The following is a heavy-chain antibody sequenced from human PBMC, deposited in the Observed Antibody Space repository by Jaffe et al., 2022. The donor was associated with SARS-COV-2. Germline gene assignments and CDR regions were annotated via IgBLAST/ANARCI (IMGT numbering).Heavy chain of an antibody. Sequence: QVQLQESGPGLVKPSETLSLTCAVSGGSVSSYYWNWIRQPPGKGLEWVGYIYYSGSTNYNPSLKSRVTISVDTSKNQFFLRLNSVTAADTAVYYCARKPQYYSDSSGYFDPWGQGILVTVSS. D-gene: IGHD3-22*01. CDR3: ARKPQYYSDSSGYFDP. V-gene: IGHV4-59*02. J-gene: IGHJ5*02. CDR1: GGSVSSYY. CDR2: IYYSGST.